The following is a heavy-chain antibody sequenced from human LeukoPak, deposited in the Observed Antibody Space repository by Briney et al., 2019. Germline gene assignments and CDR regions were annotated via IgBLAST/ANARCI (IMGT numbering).Heavy chain of an antibody. CDR2: IIPIFGTP. J-gene: IGHJ6*03. CDR3: ARAARSSGPAYYYYMDV. V-gene: IGHV1-69*05. CDR1: GGTFSSYA. Sequence: SVKLSCKASGGTFSSYAISWVRQAPGQGLEWMGGIIPIFGTPNYAQKFRGRVTITTDESTNTAYMELSSLRSEEMAVYYCARAARSSGPAYYYYMDVWGKGTTVTVSS. D-gene: IGHD6-19*01.